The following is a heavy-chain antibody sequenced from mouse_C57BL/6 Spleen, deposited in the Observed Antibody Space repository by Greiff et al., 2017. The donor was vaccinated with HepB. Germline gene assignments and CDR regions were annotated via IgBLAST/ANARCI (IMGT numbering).Heavy chain of an antibody. J-gene: IGHJ4*01. Sequence: EVKLMESGPGLVKPSQSLSLTCSVTGYSITSGYYWNWIRQFPGNKLEWMGYISYDGSNNYNPSLKNRISITRDTSKNQFFLKLNSVTTEDTATYYCARAIYYYGSSYHYAMDYWGQGTSVTVSS. CDR1: GYSITSGYY. CDR2: ISYDGSN. CDR3: ARAIYYYGSSYHYAMDY. D-gene: IGHD1-1*01. V-gene: IGHV3-6*01.